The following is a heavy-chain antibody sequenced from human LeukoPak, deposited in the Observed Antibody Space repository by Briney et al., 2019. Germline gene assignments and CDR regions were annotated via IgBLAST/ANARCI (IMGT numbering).Heavy chain of an antibody. CDR1: GFTFSRNT. Sequence: PGGSLRLSCAASGFTFSRNTMHWVRQAPGKGLEWVGFTRSKAYGGTTEYAASVKGRFTISRDDSKSIAYLQMNSLKTEDTAVYYCTGSIAVAGTVYYYYGMDVWGQGTTVTVSS. CDR2: TRSKAYGGTT. V-gene: IGHV3-49*04. CDR3: TGSIAVAGTVYYYYGMDV. D-gene: IGHD6-19*01. J-gene: IGHJ6*02.